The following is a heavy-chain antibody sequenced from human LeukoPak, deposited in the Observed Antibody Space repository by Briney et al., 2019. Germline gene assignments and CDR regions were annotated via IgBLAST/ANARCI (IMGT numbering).Heavy chain of an antibody. CDR3: AREDTALVIAY. V-gene: IGHV3-7*01. CDR2: INPDGNKK. CDR1: GFTFSSYW. D-gene: IGHD5-18*01. J-gene: IGHJ4*02. Sequence: GGSLRLSCAASGFTFSSYWMSWVRQAPGKGLEWVASINPDGNKKYSADSVKGRFTISRDNAENSLYLQMNSLRVEDTAVYYCAREDTALVIAYWGQGTLVTVSS.